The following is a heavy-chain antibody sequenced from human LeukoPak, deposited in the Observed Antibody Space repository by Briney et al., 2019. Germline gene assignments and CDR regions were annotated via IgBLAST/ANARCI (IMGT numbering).Heavy chain of an antibody. J-gene: IGHJ4*02. Sequence: PGGSLTLSCAAPGFTLSSYPMSWVRPAPGKGLEWVSAINDTGNTYHADSVKGRFTIYRDSSKNTLFLQMNRLRPEDAAVYYCAKSPVTTCRGAFCYPFDYWGQGTLVTVSS. V-gene: IGHV3-23*01. D-gene: IGHD2-15*01. CDR2: INDTGNT. CDR3: AKSPVTTCRGAFCYPFDY. CDR1: GFTLSSYP.